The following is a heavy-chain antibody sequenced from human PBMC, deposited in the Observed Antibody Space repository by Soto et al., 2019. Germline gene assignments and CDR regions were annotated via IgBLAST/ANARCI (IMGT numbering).Heavy chain of an antibody. Sequence: GGSLRLSCAASGFTFSDYYMSWIRQAPGKGLEWVSYISSSGSTIYYADSVKGRFTISRDNAKYSLYLQMNSLRAEDTAVYYCARDSSSSFFRDYYYYMDVWGKGTTVTVSS. CDR2: ISSSGSTI. CDR3: ARDSSSSFFRDYYYYMDV. J-gene: IGHJ6*03. D-gene: IGHD6-6*01. CDR1: GFTFSDYY. V-gene: IGHV3-11*01.